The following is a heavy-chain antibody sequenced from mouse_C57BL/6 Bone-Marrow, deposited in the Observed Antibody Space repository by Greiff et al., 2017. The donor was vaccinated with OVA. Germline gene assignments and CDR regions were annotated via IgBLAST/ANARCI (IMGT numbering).Heavy chain of an antibody. CDR2: ILPGSGST. CDR3: ASSDKFDYGGSHYDY. CDR1: GYTFTGYW. V-gene: IGHV1-9*01. Sequence: VQLQQSGAELLKPGASVKLSCKAPGYTFTGYWIEWVKQRPGHGLEWIGEILPGSGSTNYNEKFKGKATFTADTSTNTAYMQLSSLTTENSAIYCCASSDKFDYGGSHYDYWGKGTTLTDSS. D-gene: IGHD1-1*01. J-gene: IGHJ2*01.